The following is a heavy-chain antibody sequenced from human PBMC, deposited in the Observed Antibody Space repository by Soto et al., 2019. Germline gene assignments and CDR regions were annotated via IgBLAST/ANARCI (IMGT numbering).Heavy chain of an antibody. CDR2: MNPNSGNT. Sequence: WASVKVSCKASGYTFTSYDINWVRQAAGQGLEWMGWMNPNSGNTGYAQKFQGRVTMTRNTSISTAYMELSSLRSEDTAVYYCARNSNDIVVVPAADWGQGTMVTVSS. D-gene: IGHD2-2*01. CDR1: GYTFTSYD. J-gene: IGHJ3*01. CDR3: ARNSNDIVVVPAAD. V-gene: IGHV1-8*01.